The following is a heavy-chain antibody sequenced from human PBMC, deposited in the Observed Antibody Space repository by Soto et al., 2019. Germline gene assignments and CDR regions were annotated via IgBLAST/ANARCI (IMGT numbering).Heavy chain of an antibody. J-gene: IGHJ4*02. CDR1: GGSISSGDYC. D-gene: IGHD3-22*01. V-gene: IGHV4-30-4*01. Sequence: SETLSLTCTVSGGSISSGDYCWSWIRQPPGKGLEWIGYIYYSGTTYYNPTLKSRVTISVDTSKNQFSLKLSSVTAADTAVYYCAGGGVYYDSSGYNVWGQGTLVTVSS. CDR3: AGGGVYYDSSGYNV. CDR2: IYYSGTT.